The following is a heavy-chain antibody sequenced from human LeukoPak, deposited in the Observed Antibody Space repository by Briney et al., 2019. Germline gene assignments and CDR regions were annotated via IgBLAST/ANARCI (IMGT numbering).Heavy chain of an antibody. D-gene: IGHD3-3*01. CDR2: IYYSGST. CDR1: GGSISSYY. CDR3: ARQQGPFFFDY. V-gene: IGHV4-59*08. Sequence: SETLSLTCTVSGGSISSYYWSWIWQPPGKGLEWIGYIYYSGSTNYNSSLKSRVTISVDTSKNQLSLKLSSVTAADTAVYYCARQQGPFFFDYWGQGTLVTVSS. J-gene: IGHJ4*02.